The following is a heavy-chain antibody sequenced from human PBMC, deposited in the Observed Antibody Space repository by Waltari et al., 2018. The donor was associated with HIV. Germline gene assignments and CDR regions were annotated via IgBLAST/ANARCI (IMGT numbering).Heavy chain of an antibody. Sequence: EVQLVESGGGLVKPGGSLRLSCAASGFTFSTSCMNWVRQSPGKGLEWVSSISSSSSYIYYADSVKGRFTISRDNAKNSLYLQMNSLRAEDTAVYYCARGDETIAVAGYFDYWGQGTLVTVSS. J-gene: IGHJ4*02. V-gene: IGHV3-21*01. CDR1: GFTFSTSC. CDR2: ISSSSSYI. D-gene: IGHD6-19*01. CDR3: ARGDETIAVAGYFDY.